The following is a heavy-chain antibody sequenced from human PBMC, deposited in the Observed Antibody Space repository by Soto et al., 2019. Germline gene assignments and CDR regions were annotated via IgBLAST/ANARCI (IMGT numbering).Heavy chain of an antibody. Sequence: GGSLRLSCAASGFTFSSYWMSWVRQAPGKGLEWVANIKQDGSEKYYVDSVKGRFTISRDNAKNSLYLQMNSLRAEDTAVYYCARDLNYDYIWGSSVYWGQGTLVTVSS. D-gene: IGHD3-16*01. CDR2: IKQDGSEK. CDR3: ARDLNYDYIWGSSVY. V-gene: IGHV3-7*01. J-gene: IGHJ4*02. CDR1: GFTFSSYW.